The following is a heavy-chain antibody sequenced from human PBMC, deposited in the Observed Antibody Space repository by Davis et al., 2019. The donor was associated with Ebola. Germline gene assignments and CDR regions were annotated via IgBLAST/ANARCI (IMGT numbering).Heavy chain of an antibody. CDR3: ARDHGHSSGWFDAFDI. J-gene: IGHJ3*02. D-gene: IGHD6-19*01. Sequence: AASVKVSCKASGYTFTSYGISWVRQAPGQGLEWMGWISAYNGNTNYAQKLQGRVTMTTDTSTSTAYMELRSLRSDDTAVYYCARDHGHSSGWFDAFDIWGQGTMVTVSS. CDR2: ISAYNGNT. CDR1: GYTFTSYG. V-gene: IGHV1-18*01.